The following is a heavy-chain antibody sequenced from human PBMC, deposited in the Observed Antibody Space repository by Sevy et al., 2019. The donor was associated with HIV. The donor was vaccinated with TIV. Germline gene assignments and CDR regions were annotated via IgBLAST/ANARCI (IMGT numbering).Heavy chain of an antibody. CDR1: GFTFDDYA. CDR3: AKAGQQLGIDY. Sequence: GGSLRLSCAASGFTFDDYAMHWVRHAPGKGLEWVSGISWNSGSIGYADSVKGRFTISRDNAKNSLYLQMNSLRAEDTALYYCAKAGQQLGIDYWGQGTLVTVSS. V-gene: IGHV3-9*01. J-gene: IGHJ4*02. CDR2: ISWNSGSI. D-gene: IGHD6-13*01.